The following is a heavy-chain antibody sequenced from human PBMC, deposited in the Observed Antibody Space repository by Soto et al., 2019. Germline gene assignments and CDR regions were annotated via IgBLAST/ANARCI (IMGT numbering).Heavy chain of an antibody. V-gene: IGHV5-10-1*01. CDR1: GYSFAGYS. Sequence: GESLKISCKGSGYSFAGYSITWVRQKPGKGLEWMGRIDPPDSQTYYSPSFRGHVTISATKAINTVFLQWSSLRASDTAMYSRARQIYDSDNGPNVQYYFDSWGQGTLVTVYS. CDR3: ARQIYDSDNGPNVQYYFDS. D-gene: IGHD3-22*01. J-gene: IGHJ4*02. CDR2: IDPPDSQT.